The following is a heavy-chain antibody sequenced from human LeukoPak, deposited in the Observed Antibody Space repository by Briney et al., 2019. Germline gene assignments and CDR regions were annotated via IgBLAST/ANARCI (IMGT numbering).Heavy chain of an antibody. D-gene: IGHD3-10*01. CDR3: AKDNRNYYIDY. CDR2: ILYDGSNK. Sequence: GGSLRLSCAASGFNFKNYGMHWVRQAPGKGLEWVAMILYDGSNKYHADSVKGRFTISRDNSENTLYLQMNSLRTEDTALYYCAKDNRNYYIDYWGQGTLVTVSS. CDR1: GFNFKNYG. V-gene: IGHV3-30*18. J-gene: IGHJ4*02.